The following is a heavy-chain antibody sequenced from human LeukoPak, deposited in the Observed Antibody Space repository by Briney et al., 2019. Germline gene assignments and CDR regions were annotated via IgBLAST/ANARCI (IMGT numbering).Heavy chain of an antibody. CDR1: GGSISSGSYY. J-gene: IGHJ4*02. Sequence: SETLSLTCTVSGGSISSGSYYWSWIRQPAGKGPEWIGRIHTSGSTNYNPSLKSRVTISVDTSKNQFPLNLSSVTAADTAVYYCARGTVTTDRYYFDYWGQGTLVTVSS. V-gene: IGHV4-61*02. CDR2: IHTSGST. D-gene: IGHD4-17*01. CDR3: ARGTVTTDRYYFDY.